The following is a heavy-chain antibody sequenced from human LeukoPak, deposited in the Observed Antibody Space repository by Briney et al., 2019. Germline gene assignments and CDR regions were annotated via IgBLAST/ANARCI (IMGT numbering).Heavy chain of an antibody. V-gene: IGHV1-24*01. CDR3: ATLPPYYGSGKRFDY. J-gene: IGHJ4*02. D-gene: IGHD3-10*01. CDR2: FDPEDGET. CDR1: GYTLTELS. Sequence: ASVKVSCKVSGYTLTELSMHWVRQAPGKGLEWMGGFDPEDGETIYAQKFQGRVTMTEDTSTDTAYMELSSLRSEATAVYYCATLPPYYGSGKRFDYWGQGTLVTVSS.